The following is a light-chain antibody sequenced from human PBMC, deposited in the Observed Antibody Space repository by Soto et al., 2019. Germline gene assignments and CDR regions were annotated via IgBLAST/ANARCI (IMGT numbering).Light chain of an antibody. Sequence: QSVLTQPASVSGSPGQSVTISCTGTSSDFGSYKFVSWYQHHPGKVPKVIIYETSKRPSGVSDRFSGSKSGNTASLTISGLQAEDEADHYCFSFTSTNTHVFGSGTKVTVL. CDR1: SSDFGSYKF. V-gene: IGLV2-23*01. J-gene: IGLJ1*01. CDR2: ETS. CDR3: FSFTSTNTHV.